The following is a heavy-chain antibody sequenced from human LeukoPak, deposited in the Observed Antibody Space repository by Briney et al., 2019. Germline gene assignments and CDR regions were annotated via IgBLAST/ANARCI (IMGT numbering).Heavy chain of an antibody. D-gene: IGHD3-22*01. CDR3: ARVVLDHYYDSSGYLGTLDY. CDR2: ISAYNTNT. V-gene: IGHV1-18*01. J-gene: IGHJ4*02. Sequence: GASAKVSCKASGYTFTNYGISWVRQAPGQGLEWMGWISAYNTNTKYAQKIQGRVTMTTDTSTSTAYMELRSLRSDDTAVYYCARVVLDHYYDSSGYLGTLDYWGQGTLVTVSS. CDR1: GYTFTNYG.